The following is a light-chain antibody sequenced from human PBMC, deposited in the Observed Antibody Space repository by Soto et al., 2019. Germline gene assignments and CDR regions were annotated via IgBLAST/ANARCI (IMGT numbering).Light chain of an antibody. CDR2: GNS. J-gene: IGLJ3*02. CDR3: QSYDSSLSGGV. CDR1: SSNIGAGYD. V-gene: IGLV1-40*01. Sequence: QSVLTQPPSVSGAPGQRVTISCTGSSSNIGAGYDVHWYQQLPGTAPKLLIYGNSSRPSGVPDRLSGSKSGTSASLAITGLQAEDEADYYCQSYDSSLSGGVFGGGTKLTVL.